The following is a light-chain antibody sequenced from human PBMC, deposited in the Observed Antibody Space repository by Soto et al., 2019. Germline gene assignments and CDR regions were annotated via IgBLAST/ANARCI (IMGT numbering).Light chain of an antibody. CDR1: ETIDSAY. J-gene: IGKJ4*01. CDR2: GAS. Sequence: EVVLTQSPGTRSLSPGDRATLSCRASETIDSAYFAWYQQKPGLAPRVLIYGASNRATGVPDRFSGSGSGTDFTLTITRLEPEDFAVYYCQLFDDSVTFGGGPKVEIE. CDR3: QLFDDSVT. V-gene: IGKV3-20*01.